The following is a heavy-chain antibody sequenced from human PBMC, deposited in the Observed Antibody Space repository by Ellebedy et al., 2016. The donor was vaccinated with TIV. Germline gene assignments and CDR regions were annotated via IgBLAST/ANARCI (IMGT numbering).Heavy chain of an antibody. Sequence: MPSETLSLTCSVSGGSVSSTRYYWAWIRQPPGKGLEYIGSVYYSGSPYYNPSFKSPVTLSAATSKNQFSLNLRTVTAADTAVYYCARTDPWQPIDDWGQGILVSVSS. J-gene: IGHJ4*02. CDR1: GGSVSSTRYY. D-gene: IGHD2-21*02. CDR3: ARTDPWQPIDD. CDR2: VYYSGSP. V-gene: IGHV4-39*01.